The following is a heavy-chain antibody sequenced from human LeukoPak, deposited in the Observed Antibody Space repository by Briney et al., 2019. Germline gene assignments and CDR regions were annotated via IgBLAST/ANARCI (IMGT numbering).Heavy chain of an antibody. Sequence: GASVKVSCKASGYTFTSYDINWVRQATGQGLEWMGWMNPNSGNTGYAQKFQGRVTITRNTSISTAYMELSSLRSEDTAVYYCARGHSSSWYVGYYYYYMDVWGKGTTVTVSS. CDR3: ARGHSSSWYVGYYYYYMDV. CDR1: GYTFTSYD. J-gene: IGHJ6*03. D-gene: IGHD6-13*01. CDR2: MNPNSGNT. V-gene: IGHV1-8*03.